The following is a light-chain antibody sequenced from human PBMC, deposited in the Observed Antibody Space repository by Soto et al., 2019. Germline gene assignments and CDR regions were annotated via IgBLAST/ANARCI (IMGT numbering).Light chain of an antibody. CDR1: QSINAW. CDR3: QLYESCSGT. Sequence: DIKMTKSASTPSESVGDRVTITCRVSQSINAWLAWYQQKPGKAPKLLIYDVSTLDSGVPSRFSGSGSGTKFTLTISSLQPDDFATYCCQLYESCSGTFGAGT. J-gene: IGKJ4*02. CDR2: DVS. V-gene: IGKV1-5*01.